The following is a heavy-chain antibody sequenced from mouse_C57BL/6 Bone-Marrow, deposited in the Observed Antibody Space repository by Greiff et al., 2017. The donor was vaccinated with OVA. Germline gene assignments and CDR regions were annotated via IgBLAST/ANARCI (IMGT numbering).Heavy chain of an antibody. Sequence: QVQLQQPGAELVKPGASVKLSCKASGYTFTSYWMQWVKQRPGQGLEWIGEIDPSDSYTNYNQKFKGKATLTVDTSSSTAYMQLSSLTSEDYAVYYCATRLLYYAMDYWGQGTSVTVSS. CDR1: GYTFTSYW. D-gene: IGHD2-3*01. J-gene: IGHJ4*01. V-gene: IGHV1-50*01. CDR3: ATRLLYYAMDY. CDR2: IDPSDSYT.